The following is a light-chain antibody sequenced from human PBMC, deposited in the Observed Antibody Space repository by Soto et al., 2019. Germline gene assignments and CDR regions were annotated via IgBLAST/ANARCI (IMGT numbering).Light chain of an antibody. CDR2: DVS. J-gene: IGKJ1*01. Sequence: EIVLTQSPATLSLSPGARGTLSCRASESVTNYLAWYQQKPGQAPRLLVYDVSNRATGIPARVSGGGSGTDFTLTISNLEPEDFAVDYCQQRSDWPWTFGQGTKVDIK. V-gene: IGKV3-11*01. CDR1: ESVTNY. CDR3: QQRSDWPWT.